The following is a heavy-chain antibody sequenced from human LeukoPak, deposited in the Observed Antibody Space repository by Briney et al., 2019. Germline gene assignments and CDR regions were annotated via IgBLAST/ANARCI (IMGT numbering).Heavy chain of an antibody. CDR2: IYYKGNT. CDR3: ARVSGWLQPRLFDY. Sequence: SETLSLTCTVSGGSISSRSYFWGWIRQPPGKGLEWIGSIYYKGNTYFNPSLKSRVTISVDTSKNQFSLKLSSVTAADTAVYYCARVSGWLQPRLFDYWGQGTLVTVSS. D-gene: IGHD5-24*01. V-gene: IGHV4-39*07. J-gene: IGHJ4*02. CDR1: GGSISSRSYF.